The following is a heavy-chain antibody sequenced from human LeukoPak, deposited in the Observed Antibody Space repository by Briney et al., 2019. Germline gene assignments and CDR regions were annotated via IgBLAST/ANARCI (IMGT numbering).Heavy chain of an antibody. CDR2: IIPIFGTA. CDR3: ARDECSGGSCYTGDYYYYMDV. Sequence: ASVKVSCKASGGTFSSYAISLVRQAPGQGLEWMGRIIPIFGTANYAQKFQGRVTITTDESTSTAYMELSSLRSEDTAVYYCARDECSGGSCYTGDYYYYMDVWGKGTTVTVSS. V-gene: IGHV1-69*05. J-gene: IGHJ6*03. CDR1: GGTFSSYA. D-gene: IGHD2-15*01.